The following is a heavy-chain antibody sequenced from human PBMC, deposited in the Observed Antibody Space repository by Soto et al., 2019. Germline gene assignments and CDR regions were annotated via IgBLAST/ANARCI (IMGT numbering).Heavy chain of an antibody. CDR1: GYSFTSYC. Sequence: GESLKISCKGSGYSFTSYCIGWVRQMPWKGLEWMGIIYPGDSDTRYSPSFQGQVTISADKSISTAYPQWSSLKASDTAMYYCARQCSGGSCYGVPDYWGQRTMVTVSS. V-gene: IGHV5-51*01. CDR2: IYPGDSDT. J-gene: IGHJ4*02. CDR3: ARQCSGGSCYGVPDY. D-gene: IGHD2-15*01.